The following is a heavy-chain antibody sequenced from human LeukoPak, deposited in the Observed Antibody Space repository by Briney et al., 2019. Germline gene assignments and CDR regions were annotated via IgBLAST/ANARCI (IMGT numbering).Heavy chain of an antibody. CDR2: IYYSGST. CDR3: ARLVYDSRGYYFDY. Sequence: SETLSLTCTVSGGSISSDYWSWIRQPPGKGLEWIGYIYYSGSTNYNPSLKGRVTISVDTSKNQFPLKLSSVTAADTAVYHCARLVYDSRGYYFDYWGQGTLVTVSS. CDR1: GGSISSDY. D-gene: IGHD3-22*01. V-gene: IGHV4-59*08. J-gene: IGHJ4*02.